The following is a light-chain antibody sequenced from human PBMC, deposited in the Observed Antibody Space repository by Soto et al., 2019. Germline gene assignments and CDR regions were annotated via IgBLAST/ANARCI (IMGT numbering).Light chain of an antibody. V-gene: IGKV3-20*01. CDR2: AVS. Sequence: ENVLTQSPGTLSLSPGERATLSCRASRSVTNNYLAWYQHKPGQAPRLLIFAVSNRATGVPDRFSGSGSGTDFTLTISRLEPEDFAVYFCQQYGDSPLYTFGQGTKLEIK. J-gene: IGKJ2*01. CDR3: QQYGDSPLYT. CDR1: RSVTNNY.